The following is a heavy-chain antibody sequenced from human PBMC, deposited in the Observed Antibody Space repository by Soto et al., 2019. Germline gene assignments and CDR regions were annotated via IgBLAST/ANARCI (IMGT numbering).Heavy chain of an antibody. J-gene: IGHJ4*02. V-gene: IGHV3-74*01. CDR2: INSDGSNI. CDR1: GFTFTNYW. Sequence: GGSLRLSCAASGFTFTNYWIHWVRQAPGKGLVWVSRINSDGSNINYADFVKGRFTISRDNAKTTVYLQMNSLRAEDTAVYFWASSATGLYGDYNWGQGALVTVSS. CDR3: ASSATGLYGDYN. D-gene: IGHD4-17*01.